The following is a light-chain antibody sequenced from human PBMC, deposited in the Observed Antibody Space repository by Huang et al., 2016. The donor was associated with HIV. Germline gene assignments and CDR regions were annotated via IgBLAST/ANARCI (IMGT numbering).Light chain of an antibody. CDR1: QSLLHSNGHNY. V-gene: IGKV2-28*01. CDR3: MQGLQSWT. Sequence: DIVMVQSPVSLSVTPGEAASITCRSSQSLLHSNGHNYLDCDRQKPGQSPQLLIYLGSTRAAGVPDRFSGSGSGTDFTLKINRVEADDVGVYYCMQGLQSWTFGQGTKVEI. CDR2: LGS. J-gene: IGKJ1*01.